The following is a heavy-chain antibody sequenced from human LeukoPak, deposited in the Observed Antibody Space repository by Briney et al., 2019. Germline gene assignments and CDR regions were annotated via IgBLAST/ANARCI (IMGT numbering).Heavy chain of an antibody. CDR1: GGSISSSRYS. Sequence: SETLSLTCTVSGGSISSSRYSWGWIRQPPGKGLEWIGSIYYSGSTYYNPSLKSRVTISVDTSKNQFSLKLSSVTAADTAVYYCAGSTSLFWFDPWGQGTLVTVSS. CDR2: IYYSGST. V-gene: IGHV4-39*01. CDR3: AGSTSLFWFDP. J-gene: IGHJ5*02. D-gene: IGHD3-10*01.